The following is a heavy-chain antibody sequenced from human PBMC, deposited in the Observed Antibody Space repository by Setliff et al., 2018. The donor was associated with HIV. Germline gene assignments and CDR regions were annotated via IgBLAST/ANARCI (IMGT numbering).Heavy chain of an antibody. CDR1: GGYISSSSYY. CDR3: ARHTHVALHFSPWGVMAV. Sequence: SETLSLTCTVSGGYISSSSYYWGWIRQPPGKVLEWIGSIYYSGNTYYNPSLKSRVTIYVDTSKNQFSLKMRSVTAADTAVYYCARHTHVALHFSPWGVMAVGGPGTTVTVS. J-gene: IGHJ6*01. CDR2: IYYSGNT. D-gene: IGHD3-16*01. V-gene: IGHV4-39*01.